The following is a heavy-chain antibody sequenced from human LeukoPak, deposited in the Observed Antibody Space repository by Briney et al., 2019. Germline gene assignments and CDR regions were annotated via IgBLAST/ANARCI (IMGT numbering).Heavy chain of an antibody. CDR1: GFTFSSYA. CDR3: ARDRSSWSKFDY. V-gene: IGHV3-30-3*01. J-gene: IGHJ4*02. Sequence: SRGSLRLSCAASGFTFSSYAMHWVRQAPGKGLEWVAVISYDGSNKYYADSVKGRFTISRDNSKNTLYLQMNSLRAEDTAVYYCARDRSSWSKFDYWGQGTLVTVSS. D-gene: IGHD6-13*01. CDR2: ISYDGSNK.